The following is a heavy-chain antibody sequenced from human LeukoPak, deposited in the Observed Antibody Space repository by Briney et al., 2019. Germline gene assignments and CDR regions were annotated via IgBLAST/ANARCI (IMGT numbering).Heavy chain of an antibody. CDR2: IRYDGSNK. J-gene: IGHJ4*02. CDR3: AKDEDYGDYRNPFDY. Sequence: PGGSLRLSCAASGFTFSSYGMHWVRQAPGKGLEWVAFIRYDGSNKYYADSVKGRFTISRDNSKNTLYLQMNSLRAEDTAVYYCAKDEDYGDYRNPFDYWGQGTLVTVS. V-gene: IGHV3-30*02. D-gene: IGHD4-17*01. CDR1: GFTFSSYG.